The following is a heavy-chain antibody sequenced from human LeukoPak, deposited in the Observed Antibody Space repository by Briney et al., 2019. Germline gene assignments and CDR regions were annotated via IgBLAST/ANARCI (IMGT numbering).Heavy chain of an antibody. V-gene: IGHV3-33*06. CDR1: GFTFSSNG. Sequence: GGSLRLSCAASGFTFSSNGMLWVRRAPGKGLEWVALIWYDGSNKYYADSVKGRFTISRDNSRNTLYLQMNSLRAEDTAVYYCAKDPNIVVVPAAIFDYWGQGTLVTVSS. J-gene: IGHJ4*02. CDR2: IWYDGSNK. D-gene: IGHD2-2*01. CDR3: AKDPNIVVVPAAIFDY.